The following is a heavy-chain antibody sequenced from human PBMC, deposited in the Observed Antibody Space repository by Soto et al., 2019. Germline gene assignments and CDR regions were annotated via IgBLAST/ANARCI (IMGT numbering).Heavy chain of an antibody. CDR1: GYTFTSYG. D-gene: IGHD3-16*01. Sequence: QVQLVQSGAEVKKPGASVKVSCKASGYTFTSYGISWVRPAPGQGLEWMGWISAYNGNTNYAQKLQGRATMTTDTSPSSEYMALRSMRSDDTAVYYLGRGSNDTDCWGQGTLVTVSS. CDR3: GRGSNDTDC. J-gene: IGHJ4*02. V-gene: IGHV1-18*01. CDR2: ISAYNGNT.